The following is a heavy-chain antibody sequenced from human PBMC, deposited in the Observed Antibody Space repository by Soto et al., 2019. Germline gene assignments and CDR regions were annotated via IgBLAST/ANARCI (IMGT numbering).Heavy chain of an antibody. D-gene: IGHD5-18*01. Sequence: PWGSLRLSYAASGFNFGNYSINWVRQAPGKGLECVSYISSSSSTIYYADSVKGRFTISRDNSKNSLYLQMNSLRDEDTAVYYCARDPGSSYGPPDYWGQGTLVTVSS. J-gene: IGHJ4*02. CDR1: GFNFGNYS. V-gene: IGHV3-48*02. CDR2: ISSSSSTI. CDR3: ARDPGSSYGPPDY.